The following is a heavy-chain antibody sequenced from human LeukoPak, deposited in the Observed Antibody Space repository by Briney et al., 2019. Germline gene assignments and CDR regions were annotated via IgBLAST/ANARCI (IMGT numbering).Heavy chain of an antibody. CDR1: GYTFTSYY. CDR3: ARLDFPFRGAKTDFWSGYDY. CDR2: INPSGGST. D-gene: IGHD3-3*01. Sequence: GASVKVSCKASGYTFTSYYMHWVRQAPGQGLEWMGIINPSGGSTSYAQKFQGRVTMTRDTSTSTVYMELSSLRSEDTAVYYCARLDFPFRGAKTDFWSGYDYWGQGTLVTVSS. V-gene: IGHV1-46*01. J-gene: IGHJ4*02.